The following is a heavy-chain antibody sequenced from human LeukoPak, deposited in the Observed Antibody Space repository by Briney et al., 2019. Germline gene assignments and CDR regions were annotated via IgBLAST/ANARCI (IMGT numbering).Heavy chain of an antibody. D-gene: IGHD3-10*01. V-gene: IGHV3-9*01. CDR1: GFTFDDYA. CDR2: ISWSSGSI. J-gene: IGHJ4*02. Sequence: GRSLRLSCAASGFTFDDYAMHWVRQAPGKGLEWVSGISWSSGSIGYADSVKGRFTISRDNAKKSLYLQMNSLRVEDTGIYYCVKVAKYYYGSETYYFFEHWGQGTPVTASS. CDR3: VKVAKYYYGSETYYFFEH.